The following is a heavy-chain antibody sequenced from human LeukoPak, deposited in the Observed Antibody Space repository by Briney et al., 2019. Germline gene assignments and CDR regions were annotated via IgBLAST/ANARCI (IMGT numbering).Heavy chain of an antibody. V-gene: IGHV3-7*01. D-gene: IGHD3-10*01. CDR3: ARAENTYYYGSGSYVD. J-gene: IGHJ4*02. CDR2: IKQDGSEK. Sequence: RGSLRLSCAASGFTFSSYWMSWVRQAPGKGLEWVANIKQDGSEKYYVDSVKGRFTISRDNAKNSLYLQMNSLRAEDTAVYYCARAENTYYYGSGSYVDWGQGTLVTVSS. CDR1: GFTFSSYW.